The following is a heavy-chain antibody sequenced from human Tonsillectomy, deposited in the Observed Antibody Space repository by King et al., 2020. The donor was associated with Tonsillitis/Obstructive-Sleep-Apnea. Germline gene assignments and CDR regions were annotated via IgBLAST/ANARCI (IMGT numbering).Heavy chain of an antibody. V-gene: IGHV3-7*04. CDR2: INQDGSEK. Sequence: VQLVESGGGLVQPGGSLRLSCAASGFTFNSYWMSWVRQAPGRGLEWVASINQDGSEKFYVDPVKGRFTISRDNAKNSLYLQVNSLRAEDTAVYFCARDMQWLRLPNFDYWGQGSLVTVSS. J-gene: IGHJ4*02. CDR1: GFTFNSYW. D-gene: IGHD6-19*01. CDR3: ARDMQWLRLPNFDY.